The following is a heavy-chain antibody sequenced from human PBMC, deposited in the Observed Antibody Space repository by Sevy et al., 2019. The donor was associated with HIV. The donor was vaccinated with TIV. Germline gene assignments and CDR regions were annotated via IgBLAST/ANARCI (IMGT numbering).Heavy chain of an antibody. D-gene: IGHD3-22*01. Sequence: GGSLRLSCAASGFTFSSYEMNGVRQAPRKGLEWVSYISSDGTTIYYADSVKGRFTISRDNAQNSVSLQMNSLRAEDTAVYYCARDLDDNSGYYYGAIDYWGQGTLVTVSS. J-gene: IGHJ4*02. CDR1: GFTFSSYE. CDR3: ARDLDDNSGYYYGAIDY. V-gene: IGHV3-48*03. CDR2: ISSDGTTI.